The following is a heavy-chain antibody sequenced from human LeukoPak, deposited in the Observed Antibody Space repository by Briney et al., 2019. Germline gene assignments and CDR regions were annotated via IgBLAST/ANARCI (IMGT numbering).Heavy chain of an antibody. D-gene: IGHD2-2*01. CDR3: AREYCSSTSCSLVDF. CDR2: ISSSAIYT. Sequence: PGGSLRLSCAASGFTFSSYEMNWVRQAPGKGLEWVSHISSSAIYTYYADSVKGRFTISRDNAKNLLYLQMNSLRAEDTAVYYCAREYCSSTSCSLVDFWGQGTLVTVSS. J-gene: IGHJ4*02. CDR1: GFTFSSYE. V-gene: IGHV3-48*03.